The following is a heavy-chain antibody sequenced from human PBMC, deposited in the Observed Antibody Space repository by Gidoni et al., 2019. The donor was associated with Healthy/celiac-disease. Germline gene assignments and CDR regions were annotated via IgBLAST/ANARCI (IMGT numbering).Heavy chain of an antibody. V-gene: IGHV4-39*01. D-gene: IGHD5-12*01. Sequence: QLQLQESGPGLVKPSVTLSLTCTVSGGSISSSSYYWGWIRQPPGKGLEWIGSIYYSGSTYYNPSLKSRVTISVDTSKNQFSLKLSSVTAADTAVYYCARRGDGYNALDYWGQGTLVTVSS. CDR2: IYYSGST. CDR1: GGSISSSSYY. CDR3: ARRGDGYNALDY. J-gene: IGHJ4*02.